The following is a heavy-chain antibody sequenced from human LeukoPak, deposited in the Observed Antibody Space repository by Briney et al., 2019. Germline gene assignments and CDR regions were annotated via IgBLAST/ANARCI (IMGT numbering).Heavy chain of an antibody. V-gene: IGHV3-33*01. Sequence: GGSLRLSCAASGFTFSSYGMHWVRQAPGKGLEWVAVIWYDGSNKYYADSVKGRFTISRDNAKNSLYLQMNSLRAEDTAVYHCARDARGAFGVWGQGTMVSVSS. D-gene: IGHD3-10*01. J-gene: IGHJ3*01. CDR1: GFTFSSYG. CDR2: IWYDGSNK. CDR3: ARDARGAFGV.